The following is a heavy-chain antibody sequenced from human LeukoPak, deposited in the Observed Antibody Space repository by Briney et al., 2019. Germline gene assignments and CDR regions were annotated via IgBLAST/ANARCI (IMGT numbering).Heavy chain of an antibody. J-gene: IGHJ4*02. CDR2: MNPNSGNT. V-gene: IGHV1-8*01. D-gene: IGHD6-13*01. CDR1: GYTFTSYD. Sequence: ASVKVSCKASGYTFTSYDINWVRQAAGQGLGWMGWMNPNSGNTGYAQKFQGRVTMTRNTSISTAYMELSSLRSEDTAVYYCARRNWGIAAADYWGQGTLVTVSS. CDR3: ARRNWGIAAADY.